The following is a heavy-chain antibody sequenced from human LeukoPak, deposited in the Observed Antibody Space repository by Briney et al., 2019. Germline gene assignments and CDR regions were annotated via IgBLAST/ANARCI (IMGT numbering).Heavy chain of an antibody. CDR2: ISSSSSYI. J-gene: IGHJ4*02. CDR3: ARASSGYEDGFDH. V-gene: IGHV3-21*01. Sequence: KPGGSLRLSCAASGFTFSNYWMSWVRQAPGKGLEWVSSISSSSSYIYYADSVKGRFTISRDNAKNSLYLHMNSLRAEDTAVYYCARASSGYEDGFDHWGQGTLVTVSS. D-gene: IGHD5-12*01. CDR1: GFTFSNYW.